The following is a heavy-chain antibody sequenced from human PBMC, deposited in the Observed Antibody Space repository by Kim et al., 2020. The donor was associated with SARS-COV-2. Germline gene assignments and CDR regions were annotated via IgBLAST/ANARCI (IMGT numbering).Heavy chain of an antibody. Sequence: SFQGQVTISADKSISTAYLQWSSLKASDTAMYYCARQRGGYDFPGYGMDVWGQGTTVTVSS. CDR3: ARQRGGYDFPGYGMDV. J-gene: IGHJ6*02. V-gene: IGHV5-51*01. D-gene: IGHD5-12*01.